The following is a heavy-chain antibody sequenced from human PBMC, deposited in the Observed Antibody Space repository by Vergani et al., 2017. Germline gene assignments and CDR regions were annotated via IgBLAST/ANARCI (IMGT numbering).Heavy chain of an antibody. D-gene: IGHD6-6*01. CDR3: AKDGQLVPDY. CDR2: ISYDGSNK. V-gene: IGHV3-30*18. J-gene: IGHJ4*02. Sequence: QVQLVESGGGVVQPGRSLRLSCAASGFTFSSYGMHWVRQAPGKGLEWVAVISYDGSNKYYADSVKGRFTISRDNSKNTLSLQMNSLRAEDTAVYYCAKDGQLVPDYWGQGTLVTVSS. CDR1: GFTFSSYG.